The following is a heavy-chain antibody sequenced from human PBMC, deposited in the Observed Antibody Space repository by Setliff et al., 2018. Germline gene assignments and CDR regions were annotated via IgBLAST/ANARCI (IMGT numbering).Heavy chain of an antibody. V-gene: IGHV4-39*01. CDR1: DDSFTSSRYY. D-gene: IGHD2-15*01. Sequence: SETLSLTCTVSDDSFTSSRYYWGWIRQAPGSGLEWIGSISYSGTPYYNASVESRVTISIDTSRNQFSLELRSVTVADTATYYCVRPGGTTVVARHFDYWGAGILVTV. CDR3: VRPGGTTVVARHFDY. CDR2: ISYSGTP. J-gene: IGHJ4*01.